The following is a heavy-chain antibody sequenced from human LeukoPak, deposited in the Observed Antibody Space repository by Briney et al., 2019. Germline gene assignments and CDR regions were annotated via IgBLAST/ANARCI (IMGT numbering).Heavy chain of an antibody. CDR2: IKPDGSEK. J-gene: IGHJ4*02. Sequence: GGSLRLSCAVSGFTFSTYWMSWVRQAPGKGLEWVANIKPDGSEKYYVDSVKGRFTISRDNAKNSLYLQMNSLRAEDTALYYCARGHNWNAGADYWGQGTLVTVSS. V-gene: IGHV3-7*03. CDR1: GFTFSTYW. D-gene: IGHD1-20*01. CDR3: ARGHNWNAGADY.